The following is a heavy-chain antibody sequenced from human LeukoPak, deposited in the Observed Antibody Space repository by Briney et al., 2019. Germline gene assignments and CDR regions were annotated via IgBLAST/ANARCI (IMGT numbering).Heavy chain of an antibody. D-gene: IGHD4-17*01. CDR3: ARDPNSCTVTTCDNWFDP. CDR1: GYTFTCYY. J-gene: IGHJ5*02. Sequence: ASVKVSCKASGYTFTCYYMHWVRQAPGQGREWMGWINPNSGGTNYAQKFQGRVTMTRDTSISTAYMELSRLRSDDTAVYDCARDPNSCTVTTCDNWFDPWGQGTPVTVSS. CDR2: INPNSGGT. V-gene: IGHV1-2*02.